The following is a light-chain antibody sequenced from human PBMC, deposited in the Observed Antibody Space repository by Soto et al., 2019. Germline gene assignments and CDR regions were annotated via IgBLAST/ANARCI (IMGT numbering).Light chain of an antibody. CDR1: QTVSSY. J-gene: IGKJ5*01. CDR3: QQYGTSPIT. V-gene: IGKV3-20*01. CDR2: GAS. Sequence: ENVLTQSPGTLSLSPGERATLSCRARQTVSSYLTWYQQRPGQAPRLVIYGASKRATGIPDRFSGSGSGTDFTLTISRLEPEDFALYYCQQYGTSPITFGQGTRLEIK.